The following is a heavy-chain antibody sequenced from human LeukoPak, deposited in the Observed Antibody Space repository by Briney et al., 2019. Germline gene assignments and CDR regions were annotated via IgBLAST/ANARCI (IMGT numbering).Heavy chain of an antibody. V-gene: IGHV3-7*01. J-gene: IGHJ4*02. D-gene: IGHD4-17*01. CDR2: INQDGSEK. Sequence: GGSLRLSCAASGFTFSSFWMTWVRQAPGKGLEWVANINQDGSEKYYVDSVKGRFTISRDNAKNSVYLQMNSLRAEDTAVYYCTYGDYPLTYWGQGTLVSVSS. CDR1: GFTFSSFW. CDR3: TYGDYPLTY.